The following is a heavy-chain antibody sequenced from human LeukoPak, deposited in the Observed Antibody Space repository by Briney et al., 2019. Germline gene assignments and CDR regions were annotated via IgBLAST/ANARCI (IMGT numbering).Heavy chain of an antibody. CDR1: GFTFSSYS. CDR3: ARDLGEAIVVAPAAFDY. Sequence: GGSLRLSCAASGFTFSSYSMNWVRQAPGKGLEWVSYISSSSSTIYYADPVKGRFTISRDNAKNSLYLQMNSLRAEDTAVYYCARDLGEAIVVAPAAFDYWGQGTLVTVSS. D-gene: IGHD2-2*01. J-gene: IGHJ4*02. CDR2: ISSSSSTI. V-gene: IGHV3-48*04.